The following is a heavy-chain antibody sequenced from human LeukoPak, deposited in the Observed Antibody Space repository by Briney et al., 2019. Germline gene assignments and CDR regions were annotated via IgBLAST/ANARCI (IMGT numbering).Heavy chain of an antibody. D-gene: IGHD3-22*01. CDR2: SSSSSSYI. CDR3: ARDYYDSSGYYYGLFDY. CDR1: GFSFSSYS. V-gene: IGHV3-21*01. Sequence: GGSLRLSCAASGFSFSSYSMNWVRQAPGKGLEWVSSSSSSSSYIYYADSVKGRFTISRDNAKNSLYLQMNSLRAEDTAVYYCARDYYDSSGYYYGLFDYWGQGTLVTVSS. J-gene: IGHJ4*02.